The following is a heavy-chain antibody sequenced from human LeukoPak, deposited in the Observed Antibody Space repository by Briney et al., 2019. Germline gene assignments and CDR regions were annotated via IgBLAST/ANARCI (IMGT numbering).Heavy chain of an antibody. D-gene: IGHD6-19*01. CDR1: GFTFSSYG. Sequence: GRSLRLSCAASGFTFSSYGMHWVRQAPGKGLEWVAVISYDGSNKYYADSVKGRFTISRDNSKNTLYLQMNSLRAEDTAVYYCAKATYSSGWGGGSATPYYYYGMDVWGQGTTVTVSS. CDR2: ISYDGSNK. V-gene: IGHV3-30*18. CDR3: AKATYSSGWGGGSATPYYYYGMDV. J-gene: IGHJ6*02.